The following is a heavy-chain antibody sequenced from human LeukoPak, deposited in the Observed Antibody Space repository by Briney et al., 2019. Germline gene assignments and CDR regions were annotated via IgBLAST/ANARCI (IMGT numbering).Heavy chain of an antibody. J-gene: IGHJ3*02. CDR2: KANDGRNR. Sequence: GGSLRLSCAPSGFTFSSYGMHWVRQAPGKGLEWVAVKANDGRNRYYVDSVKGRFTISRDNSKNTLYLQMNSLRAEDTAVYYCAKMRTPTAHSGDAFDIWGQGTMVTVSS. CDR3: AKMRTPTAHSGDAFDI. V-gene: IGHV3-30*18. CDR1: GFTFSSYG. D-gene: IGHD4-17*01.